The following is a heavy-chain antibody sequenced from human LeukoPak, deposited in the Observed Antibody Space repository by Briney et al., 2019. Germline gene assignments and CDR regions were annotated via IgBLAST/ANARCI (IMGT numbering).Heavy chain of an antibody. V-gene: IGHV4-39*01. CDR1: GGSISSSSSF. CDR2: FYYIGST. J-gene: IGHJ5*02. CDR3: ARSLSLSGNTNWFDP. D-gene: IGHD1-26*01. Sequence: SETLSLTCTVSGGSISSSSSFWAWIRQPPGKGPEWIGSFYYIGSTYYNPSLKSRVTISVDTSKNQLSLKLNSVTAADTAVYYCARSLSLSGNTNWFDPWGQGTLVTVSS.